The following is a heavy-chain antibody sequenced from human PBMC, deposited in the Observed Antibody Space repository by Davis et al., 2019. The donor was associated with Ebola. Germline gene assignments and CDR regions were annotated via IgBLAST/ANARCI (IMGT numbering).Heavy chain of an antibody. Sequence: MPSETLSLTCAVYGGSSSGYYWSWIRQPPGKGLEWIGEINHSGSTNYNPSLKSRVTISVDTSKNQFSLKLSSVTAADTAVYYCASAFAFWSGYYARWGQGTLVTVSS. CDR3: ASAFAFWSGYYAR. CDR1: GGSSSGYY. V-gene: IGHV4-34*01. J-gene: IGHJ4*02. CDR2: INHSGST. D-gene: IGHD3-3*01.